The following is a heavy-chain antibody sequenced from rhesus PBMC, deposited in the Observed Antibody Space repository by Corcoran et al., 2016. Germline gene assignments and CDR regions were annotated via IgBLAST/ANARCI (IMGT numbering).Heavy chain of an antibody. J-gene: IGHJ1*01. Sequence: QLQLQESGPGLVKPSETLSVTCAVSGGSISSSYWSWIRQAPGKGLEWIGYIYGSGSSTNYNPSLKSRVTRSVDTSKNQLSLKLSSVTTADTAVYYCARVGGVGKYFEFWGQGALVTVSS. V-gene: IGHV4-169*01. CDR2: IYGSGSST. CDR1: GGSISSSY. D-gene: IGHD1-44*02. CDR3: ARVGGVGKYFEF.